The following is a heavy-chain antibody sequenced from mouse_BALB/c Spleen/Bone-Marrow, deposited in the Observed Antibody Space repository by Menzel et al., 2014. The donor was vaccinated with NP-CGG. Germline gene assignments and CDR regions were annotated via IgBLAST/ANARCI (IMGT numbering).Heavy chain of an antibody. CDR1: GYSITSGYS. D-gene: IGHD4-1*01. J-gene: IGHJ3*01. V-gene: IGHV3-1*02. CDR3: ARTGTWFAY. Sequence: ESGPDLVKPSQSLSLTCTVTGYSITSGYSWHLIRQFPGNKLEWMGYIHYSGSTNYNPSLKSRISITRDTTKNQFLLQLNSVTNEDTATYYCARTGTWFAYWGQGTLVTVSA. CDR2: IHYSGST.